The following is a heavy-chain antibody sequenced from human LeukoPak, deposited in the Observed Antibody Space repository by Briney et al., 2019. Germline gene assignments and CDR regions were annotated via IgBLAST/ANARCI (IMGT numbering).Heavy chain of an antibody. V-gene: IGHV4-59*12. D-gene: IGHD1-26*01. CDR1: GGSISSYY. Sequence: KPSETLSLTCTVSGGSISSYYWSWIRQPPGRGLEWIGYLYYSGSTNYNPSLRSRVTMSVDTSKNQFSLKLSSVTAADTAVYYCARDSAASFFDYWGQGTLVTVAS. CDR2: LYYSGST. CDR3: ARDSAASFFDY. J-gene: IGHJ4*02.